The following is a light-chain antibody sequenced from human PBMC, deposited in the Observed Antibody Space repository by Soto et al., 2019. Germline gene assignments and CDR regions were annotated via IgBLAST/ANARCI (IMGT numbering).Light chain of an antibody. V-gene: IGLV7-46*01. CDR2: DTN. J-gene: IGLJ3*02. CDR1: TGAVTSGHY. Sequence: QAVVTQEPSLTVSPGGTVTLTCGSSTGAVTSGHYPYWFQQKPGQAPRTLIYDTNNKQSWTPARFSGSLLGGKAALTLSGAQHEDEAEYYCLLSYSGARAGVFGGGTQLTVL. CDR3: LLSYSGARAGV.